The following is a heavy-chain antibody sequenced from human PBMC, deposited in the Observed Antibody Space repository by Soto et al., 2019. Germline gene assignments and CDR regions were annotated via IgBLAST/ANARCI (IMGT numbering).Heavy chain of an antibody. CDR1: GLTFSSYW. V-gene: IGHV3-7*01. Sequence: GGSLRLSCAASGLTFSSYWMSWVRQAPGKGLEWVANIKQDGSEKYYVDSVKGRFTISRDNAKNSLYLQMNSLRAEDTAVYYCARAPSSSFDYWGQGTLVTVSS. D-gene: IGHD6-6*01. J-gene: IGHJ4*02. CDR2: IKQDGSEK. CDR3: ARAPSSSFDY.